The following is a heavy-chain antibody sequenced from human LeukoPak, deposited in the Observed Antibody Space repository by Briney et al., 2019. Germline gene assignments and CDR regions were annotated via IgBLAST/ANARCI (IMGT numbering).Heavy chain of an antibody. CDR2: ISYDGRNI. D-gene: IGHD2-2*01. J-gene: IGHJ4*02. CDR1: GFTFNNYG. Sequence: PGGSLRLSCAASGFTFNNYGMHWVRQAPGKGLEWVAVISYDGRNIHYPDSVKGRFTISRDISTDTLWLQMDGLGTEDTAVYYCAKGPLRGTAAAIDYWGQGTLVTVSS. CDR3: AKGPLRGTAAAIDY. V-gene: IGHV3-30*18.